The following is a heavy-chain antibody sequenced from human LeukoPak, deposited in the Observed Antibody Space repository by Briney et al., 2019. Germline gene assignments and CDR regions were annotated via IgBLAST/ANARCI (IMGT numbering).Heavy chain of an antibody. V-gene: IGHV3-33*01. CDR2: IWYDGSSK. Sequence: PGRSLRLSCAASGFTFSSFAMHWVRQAPGKGLQWVAVIWYDGSSKYYADSVKGRFTISRDNSKNTLYLQLNSLRADDTAVYYCARDHPTRQYTNSFSLDYWGQGTLVTVSS. CDR1: GFTFSSFA. CDR3: ARDHPTRQYTNSFSLDY. J-gene: IGHJ4*02. D-gene: IGHD6-13*01.